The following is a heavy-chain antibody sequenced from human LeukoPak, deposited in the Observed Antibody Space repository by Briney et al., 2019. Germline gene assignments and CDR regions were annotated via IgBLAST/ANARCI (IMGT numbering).Heavy chain of an antibody. CDR2: IYNDGTT. J-gene: IGHJ3*02. Sequence: GGSLRLSCVASGLIVSDDYISWVRQAPGKGLEWVSVIYNDGTTYYADSVKGRFTISRDNSKNTWYLQMNSLRAEDTAVYYCARGKRWLLPSHAFDIWGQGTMITVSS. CDR3: ARGKRWLLPSHAFDI. D-gene: IGHD3-22*01. CDR1: GLIVSDDY. V-gene: IGHV3-66*01.